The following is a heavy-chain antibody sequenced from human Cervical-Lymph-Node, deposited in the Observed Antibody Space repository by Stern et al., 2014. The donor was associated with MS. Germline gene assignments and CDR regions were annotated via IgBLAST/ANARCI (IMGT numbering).Heavy chain of an antibody. Sequence: QVQLGQSGAEVKKPGASVKVSCKASGYTFTSYGISWVRQAPGQGLEWMGWISAYNGYTNYAQNFQGRLTMTTETSTRTAYMELRSLRSDDTAVYYCARVRTSNDYGDNSYHFDYWGQGTLVTVPS. J-gene: IGHJ4*02. V-gene: IGHV1-18*01. D-gene: IGHD4-17*01. CDR3: ARVRTSNDYGDNSYHFDY. CDR1: GYTFTSYG. CDR2: ISAYNGYT.